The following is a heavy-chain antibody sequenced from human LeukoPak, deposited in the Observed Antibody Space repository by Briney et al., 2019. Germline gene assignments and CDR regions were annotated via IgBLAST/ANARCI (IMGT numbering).Heavy chain of an antibody. CDR2: ISSSGSTI. Sequence: GGSLRLSCAASGFTFSSYWMSWVRQAPGKGLEWVSYISSSGSTIYYADSVKGRFTISRDNAKSSLYLQMNSLRAEDTAVYYCARSDYGDYFDYWGQGTLVTVSS. V-gene: IGHV3-48*04. CDR3: ARSDYGDYFDY. J-gene: IGHJ4*02. CDR1: GFTFSSYW. D-gene: IGHD4-17*01.